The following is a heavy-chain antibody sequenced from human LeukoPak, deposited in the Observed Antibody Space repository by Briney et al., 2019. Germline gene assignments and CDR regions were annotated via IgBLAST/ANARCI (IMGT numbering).Heavy chain of an antibody. CDR3: ARDGYSSGWTWGDY. J-gene: IGHJ4*02. D-gene: IGHD6-19*01. CDR1: GYTFTTYN. V-gene: IGHV1-18*01. CDR2: ISAYNGNT. Sequence: GASVKVSCKASGYTFTTYNISWVRQAPGQGLEWMGWISAYNGNTNYAQKFQGRVTMTRDTSISTAYMELSRLRSDDTAVYYCARDGYSSGWTWGDYWGQGTLVTVSS.